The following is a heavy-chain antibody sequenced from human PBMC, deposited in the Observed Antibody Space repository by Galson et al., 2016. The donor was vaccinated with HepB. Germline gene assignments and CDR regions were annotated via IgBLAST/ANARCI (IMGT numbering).Heavy chain of an antibody. Sequence: ISGDSVSSNNAGWNXIRQSPXRGLXXXGXXXYRSXXFYXYXESVKSRRTIKPDTTKNQFSLQLNSVTVEDTAVYYCTRVKELGRGFHSWGQGTLVIVSS. D-gene: IGHD7-27*01. CDR1: GDSVSSNNAG. J-gene: IGHJ4*02. CDR3: TRVKELGRGFHS. V-gene: IGHV6-1*01. CDR2: XXYRSXXFY.